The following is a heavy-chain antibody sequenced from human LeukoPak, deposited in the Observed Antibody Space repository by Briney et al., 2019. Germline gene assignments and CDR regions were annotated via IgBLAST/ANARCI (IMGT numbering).Heavy chain of an antibody. CDR1: GFIFISYS. D-gene: IGHD2-15*01. CDR2: ITSSSDYI. V-gene: IGHV3-21*01. CDR3: ARDGGLGYCSGGSCYFFDY. J-gene: IGHJ4*02. Sequence: PGGSLRLSCAASGFIFISYSMNWVRQAPGKGLEWVSSITSSSDYIYYADSVKGRFTISRDNAKNSLYLQMNSLRDEDTAVYYCARDGGLGYCSGGSCYFFDYWGQGTLVTVSS.